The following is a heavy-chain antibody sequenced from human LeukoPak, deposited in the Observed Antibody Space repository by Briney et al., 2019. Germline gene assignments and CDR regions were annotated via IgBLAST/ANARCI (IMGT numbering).Heavy chain of an antibody. CDR1: GFTFSDYY. V-gene: IGHV3-11*01. D-gene: IGHD3-10*01. CDR2: ISSSGSTI. Sequence: GGSLRLSCAASGFTFSDYYMSWIRQAPGKGLEWVSYISSSGSTIYYADSVKGRFTISRDNAKNSLYLQMNSLRAEDTAVYYCAGASEVRETQDAFDIWGQGTMVTVSS. J-gene: IGHJ3*02. CDR3: AGASEVRETQDAFDI.